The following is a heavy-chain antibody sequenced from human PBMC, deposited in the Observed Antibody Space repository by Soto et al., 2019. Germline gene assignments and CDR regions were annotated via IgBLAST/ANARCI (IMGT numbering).Heavy chain of an antibody. D-gene: IGHD3-9*01. Sequence: GGSLRLSCAASGFTFSSYSMNWVRQAPGKGLEWVSYISSSSSTIYYADSVKGRFTISRDNAKNSLYLQMNSLRAEDTAVYYCARDQPLLRYAGSFFDYCGQGTLVTVSS. V-gene: IGHV3-48*01. CDR1: GFTFSSYS. CDR3: ARDQPLLRYAGSFFDY. J-gene: IGHJ4*02. CDR2: ISSSSSTI.